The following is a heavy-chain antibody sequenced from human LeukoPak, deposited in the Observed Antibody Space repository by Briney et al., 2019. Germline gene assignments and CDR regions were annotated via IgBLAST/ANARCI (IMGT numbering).Heavy chain of an antibody. CDR3: ARDSTVYYYYGMDV. CDR1: GFTFSSYA. CDR2: ISYDGSNK. D-gene: IGHD4-17*01. J-gene: IGHJ6*04. V-gene: IGHV3-30*04. Sequence: GGSLRLSCSASGFTFSSYAMHWVRQAPGKGLEWVAVISYDGSNKYYADSVKGRFTISRDNSKNTLYLQMNSLRAEDTAVYYCARDSTVYYYYGMDVWGKGTTVTVSS.